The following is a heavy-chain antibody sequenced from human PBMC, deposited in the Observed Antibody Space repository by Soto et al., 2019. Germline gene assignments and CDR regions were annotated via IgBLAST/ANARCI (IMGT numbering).Heavy chain of an antibody. CDR3: AAAFPDPSYCSSTSCKNSAPYYFDY. Sequence: QMQLVQSGPEVKKPGTSVKVSCKASGFTFTSSAVQWVRQARGQRLEWIGWIVVGSGNTNYAQKFQERVTITRYMSTSTAYMELSSLRSEDTAVYYCAAAFPDPSYCSSTSCKNSAPYYFDYWGQGTLVTVSS. CDR1: GFTFTSSA. CDR2: IVVGSGNT. J-gene: IGHJ4*02. V-gene: IGHV1-58*01. D-gene: IGHD2-2*01.